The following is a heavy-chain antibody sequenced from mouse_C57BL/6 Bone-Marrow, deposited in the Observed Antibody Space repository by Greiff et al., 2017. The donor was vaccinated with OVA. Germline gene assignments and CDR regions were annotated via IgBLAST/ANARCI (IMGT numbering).Heavy chain of an antibody. D-gene: IGHD1-1*01. CDR2: IHPNSGST. CDR1: GYTFTSYW. J-gene: IGHJ1*03. CDR3: AREGTTVVAKRYFDV. V-gene: IGHV1-64*01. Sequence: QVQLQQPGAELVKPGASVKLSCKASGYTFTSYWMHWVKQRPGQGLEWIGMIHPNSGSTNYNEKFKSKATLTVDKSSSTAYMQLSSLTSEDSAVYYCAREGTTVVAKRYFDVWGTGTTVTVSS.